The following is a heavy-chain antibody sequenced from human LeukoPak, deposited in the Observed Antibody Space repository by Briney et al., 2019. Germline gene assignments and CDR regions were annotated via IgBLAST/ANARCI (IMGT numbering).Heavy chain of an antibody. V-gene: IGHV3-21*01. CDR3: ARAIAAAGTHSEYYYYYYGMDV. D-gene: IGHD6-13*01. J-gene: IGHJ6*02. CDR2: ISSSSSYI. CDR1: GFTFSSYS. Sequence: KPGGSLRLSCAASGFTFSSYSMNWVRQAPGKGLEWVSSISSSSSYIYYADSVKGRFTISRDNAKNSLYLQMNSLRAEDTAVYYCARAIAAAGTHSEYYYYYYGMDVWGQGTTVTVSS.